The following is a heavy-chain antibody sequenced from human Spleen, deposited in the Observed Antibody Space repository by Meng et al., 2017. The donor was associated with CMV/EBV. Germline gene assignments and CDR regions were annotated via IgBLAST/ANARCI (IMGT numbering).Heavy chain of an antibody. CDR1: GGTFSSYA. CDR2: ISAYNGNT. D-gene: IGHD1-26*01. CDR3: AREGVGATTDY. J-gene: IGHJ4*02. V-gene: IGHV1-18*01. Sequence: SCTASGGTFSSYAINWVRQAPGQGLEWMGWISAYNGNTNYAQKLQGRVTMTTDTSTSTAYMELRSLRSDDTAVYYCAREGVGATTDYWGQGTLVTVSS.